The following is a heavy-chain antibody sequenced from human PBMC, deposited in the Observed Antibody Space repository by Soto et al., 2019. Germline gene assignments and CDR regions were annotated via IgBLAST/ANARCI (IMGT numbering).Heavy chain of an antibody. CDR3: ARPQEVDTDKAPIDY. CDR1: GVSISRYC. J-gene: IGHJ4*02. Sequence: SETLSLNCTVSGVSISRYCWGWIRQSPGKGLEWIGYIYYSGSTSYDPSLESRVTISVDTYKNQFSLKLSSVTAADTAVFLCARPQEVDTDKAPIDYWGQGTLVTVSS. CDR2: IYYSGST. V-gene: IGHV4-59*01. D-gene: IGHD5-18*01.